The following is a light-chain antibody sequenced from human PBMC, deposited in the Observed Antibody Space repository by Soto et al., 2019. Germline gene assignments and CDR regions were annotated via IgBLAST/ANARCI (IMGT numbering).Light chain of an antibody. V-gene: IGLV2-8*01. CDR2: EVT. CDR3: SSFAGGGNPVL. Sequence: QSALTQPPSASGSVGRSVTISCTGSSSDVGGYNYVSWHQQHPGKAPKLMIYEVTKRPSGVPDRFSGSKSGNTASLTVSGLQAEDEADYYCSSFAGGGNPVLFGGGTKLTV. J-gene: IGLJ2*01. CDR1: SSDVGGYNY.